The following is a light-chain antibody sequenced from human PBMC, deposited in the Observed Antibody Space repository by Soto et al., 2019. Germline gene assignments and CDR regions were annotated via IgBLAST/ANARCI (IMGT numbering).Light chain of an antibody. CDR3: QQRSNWATT. V-gene: IGKV3-11*01. CDR2: DAS. Sequence: EIVLTQSPATLSLSPWERATLFCRARQSVGSYLAWYKQKPGQAPRLLIHDASNRATGIPARFRGSGSGTDSALLISSLEHEGFSVYYRQQRSNWATTFGQGTKVEIK. J-gene: IGKJ1*01. CDR1: QSVGSY.